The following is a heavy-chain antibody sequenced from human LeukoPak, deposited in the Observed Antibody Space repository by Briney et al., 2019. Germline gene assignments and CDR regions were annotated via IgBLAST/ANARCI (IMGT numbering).Heavy chain of an antibody. V-gene: IGHV1-8*01. D-gene: IGHD6-19*01. J-gene: IGHJ6*02. CDR1: GYTFTSYD. CDR2: MNPNSGNT. CDR3: ARVAVAGFPFDYYGMDV. Sequence: ASVKVSCKASGYTFTSYDINWVRQATGQGLEWMGWMNPNSGNTGYAQKFQGRVTMTRNTSISTAYMELSSLRSEDTAVYYCARVAVAGFPFDYYGMDVWGQGTTVTVSS.